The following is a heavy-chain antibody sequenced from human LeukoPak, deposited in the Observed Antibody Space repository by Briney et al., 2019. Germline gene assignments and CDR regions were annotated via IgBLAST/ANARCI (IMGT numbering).Heavy chain of an antibody. CDR3: AKGRYSYADTLYYFDY. CDR2: IWYDGSNK. Sequence: GGSLRLSCAASGFTFSSYGMHWVRQAPGKGLEWVAVIWYDGSNKYYADSVKGRFTISRDNSKNTLYLQMNSLRAEDTAVYYCAKGRYSYADTLYYFDYWGQGTLVTVSS. CDR1: GFTFSSYG. J-gene: IGHJ4*02. D-gene: IGHD5-18*01. V-gene: IGHV3-30*02.